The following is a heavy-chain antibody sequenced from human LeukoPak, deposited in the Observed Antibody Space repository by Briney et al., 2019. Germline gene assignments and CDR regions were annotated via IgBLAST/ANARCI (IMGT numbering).Heavy chain of an antibody. V-gene: IGHV1-18*01. Sequence: GASVKVSCKASGYTFTSYGISWVRQAPGQGLEWMGWISAYNGNTNYAQKLQGRVTMTTDTSTSTAYMELRSLRSDDTAVYYCASGSGEWLASEYFQHWGQGTLVTVSS. CDR3: ASGSGEWLASEYFQH. J-gene: IGHJ1*01. CDR1: GYTFTSYG. D-gene: IGHD3-10*01. CDR2: ISAYNGNT.